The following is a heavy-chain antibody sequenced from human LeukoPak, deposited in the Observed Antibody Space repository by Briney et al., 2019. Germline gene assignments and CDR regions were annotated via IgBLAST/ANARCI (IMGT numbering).Heavy chain of an antibody. J-gene: IGHJ4*02. V-gene: IGHV1-69*05. D-gene: IGHD1-26*01. Sequence: SVKVSCKASGGTFSSYAISWVRQAPGQGLEWMGGIIPIFGTANYAQKFQGRVTITTDESTSTAYMELSSLRSEDTAVYYCARGLGGSPGFDYWGQGTLVTVSS. CDR2: IIPIFGTA. CDR1: GGTFSSYA. CDR3: ARGLGGSPGFDY.